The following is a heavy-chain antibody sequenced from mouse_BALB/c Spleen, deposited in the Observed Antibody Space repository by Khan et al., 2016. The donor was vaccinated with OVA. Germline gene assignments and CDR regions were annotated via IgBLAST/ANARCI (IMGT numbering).Heavy chain of an antibody. Sequence: EVQLVESGPGLVKPSQSLSLTCTVTGYSITTDYAWNWIRQFPGNKLEWMGFIRYSGNTKYNPSLKSRISITRDTSKNQFFLQLKSVTTEDTARDYCARVYGGDFDYWGQGTTLTVSS. CDR1: GYSITTDYA. CDR2: IRYSGNT. V-gene: IGHV3-2*02. CDR3: ARVYGGDFDY. J-gene: IGHJ2*01. D-gene: IGHD1-1*01.